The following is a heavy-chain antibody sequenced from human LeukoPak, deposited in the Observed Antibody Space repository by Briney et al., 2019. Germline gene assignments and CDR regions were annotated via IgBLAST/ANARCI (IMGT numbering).Heavy chain of an antibody. CDR1: GGSISSSSYY. J-gene: IGHJ5*02. V-gene: IGHV4-39*01. Sequence: SETLSLTCTVSGGSISSSSYYWGWIRQPPGKGLEWIGSIYYSGSTYYNPSLKSRVTISVDTSKNQFSLKLSSVTAADTAVYYCASRIKIRLWFGSPNNWFDPWGQGTLVTVSS. CDR2: IYYSGST. CDR3: ASRIKIRLWFGSPNNWFDP. D-gene: IGHD3-10*01.